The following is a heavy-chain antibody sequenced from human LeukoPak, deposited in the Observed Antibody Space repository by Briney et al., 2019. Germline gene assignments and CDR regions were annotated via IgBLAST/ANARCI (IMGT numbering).Heavy chain of an antibody. D-gene: IGHD6-13*01. Sequence: GESLKISCKGSGYTFTTYWIVWVRQMPGKGLEWMGIIYPADSDTRYSPSFQGQVTISADKSIGTAYLQWSSLKASDTAMYYCARLGGTRGYSSSWYLDYWGQGTLVTVSS. CDR3: ARLGGTRGYSSSWYLDY. CDR2: IYPADSDT. V-gene: IGHV5-51*01. CDR1: GYTFTTYW. J-gene: IGHJ4*02.